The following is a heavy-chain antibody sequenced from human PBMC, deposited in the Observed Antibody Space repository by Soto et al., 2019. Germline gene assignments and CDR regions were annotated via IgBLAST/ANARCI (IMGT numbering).Heavy chain of an antibody. CDR2: ISAYNGNT. CDR3: AAWFGELLRGYYYYGMDV. J-gene: IGHJ6*02. CDR1: GYTFTSYG. V-gene: IGHV1-18*01. Sequence: ASVKVSCKASGYTFTSYGISWVRQAPGQGLEWMGWISAYNGNTNYAQKLQGRVTMTTDTSTSTAYMELRSLRSDDTAVYYCAAWFGELLRGYYYYGMDVWGQGTTVTVSS. D-gene: IGHD3-10*01.